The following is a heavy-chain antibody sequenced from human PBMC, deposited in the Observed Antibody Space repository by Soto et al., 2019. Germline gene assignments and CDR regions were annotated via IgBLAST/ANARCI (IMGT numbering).Heavy chain of an antibody. Sequence: EVQLLESGGGVVQPGGSLRLSCAACGFTFSSYAMSWVRQAPGKGLEWVSAISGSGGSTYYADSVKGRFTISRDNSKNTLYLQMNSLRADDTAVYYCAATTVRSIRDYWGQGALVTVSS. CDR2: ISGSGGST. CDR1: GFTFSSYA. CDR3: AATTVRSIRDY. D-gene: IGHD4-4*01. V-gene: IGHV3-23*01. J-gene: IGHJ4*02.